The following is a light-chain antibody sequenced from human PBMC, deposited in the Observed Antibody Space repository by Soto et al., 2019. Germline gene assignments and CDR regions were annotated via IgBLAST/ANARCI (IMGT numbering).Light chain of an antibody. CDR3: QQSYSTPWT. J-gene: IGKJ1*01. CDR1: QSISNY. V-gene: IGKV1-39*01. CDR2: AAS. Sequence: DIQMTQSPSSLSASVGDRVTITCRASQSISNYLNWYQQKPGTAPKLLIFAASSLQSGVPSRFSGSGSVTDFTLTISSLQPEDFATYYCQQSYSTPWTFGQGTKVEIK.